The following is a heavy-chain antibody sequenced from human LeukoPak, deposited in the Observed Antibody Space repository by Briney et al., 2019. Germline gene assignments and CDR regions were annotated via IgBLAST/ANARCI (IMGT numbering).Heavy chain of an antibody. J-gene: IGHJ4*02. CDR3: ARAGWHYDFWSGYPTTNYFDY. Sequence: RGSLRLSCAASGFTFSDYYMSWIRQAPGKGLEWVSYISSSGSTIYYADSVKGRFTISGDNAKNSLYLQMNSLRAEDTAVYYCARAGWHYDFWSGYPTTNYFDYWGQGTLVTVSS. CDR2: ISSSGSTI. V-gene: IGHV3-11*01. D-gene: IGHD3-3*01. CDR1: GFTFSDYY.